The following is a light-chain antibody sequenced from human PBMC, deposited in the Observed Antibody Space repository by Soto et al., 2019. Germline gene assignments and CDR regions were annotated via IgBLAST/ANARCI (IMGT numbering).Light chain of an antibody. V-gene: IGLV2-14*01. J-gene: IGLJ1*01. CDR3: SSYTDSRTYV. CDR2: EVS. CDR1: SSDVGGYNY. Sequence: LTQPASVSGSPGQSITISCTGASSDVGGYNYVSWYQQHPGKAPKLMIYEVSNRPSGVSSRFSGSKSGNTASLTISGLQSEDEADYYCSSYTDSRTYVFGTGTKVTVL.